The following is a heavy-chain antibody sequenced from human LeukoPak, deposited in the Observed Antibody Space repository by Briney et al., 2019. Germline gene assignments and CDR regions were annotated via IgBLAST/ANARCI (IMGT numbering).Heavy chain of an antibody. CDR3: ARDHYYGSGSYYNVFDY. J-gene: IGHJ4*02. V-gene: IGHV1-2*06. CDR1: GYTFTGYY. CDR2: IDPNSGVT. Sequence: GASVKVSCKASGYTFTGYYMHWVRQAPGQGPEWMGRIDPNSGVTNYAQNFQGRVAMTRDTSITTAYMDLSGLRSDDTAVYYCARDHYYGSGSYYNVFDYWGQGTLVTVSS. D-gene: IGHD3-10*01.